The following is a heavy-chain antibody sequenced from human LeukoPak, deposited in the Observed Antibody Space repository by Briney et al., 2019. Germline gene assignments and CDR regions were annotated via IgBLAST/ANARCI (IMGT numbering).Heavy chain of an antibody. Sequence: ASVKVSCKASGCTFTGYYMHWVRQAPGQGLEWMGRINPNSGGTNYAQKFQGRVTMTRDTSISTAYMELSRLRSDDTAVYYCARATRTTVTARLHWYFDLWGRGTLVTVSS. D-gene: IGHD4-17*01. CDR3: ARATRTTVTARLHWYFDL. CDR1: GCTFTGYY. CDR2: INPNSGGT. J-gene: IGHJ2*01. V-gene: IGHV1-2*06.